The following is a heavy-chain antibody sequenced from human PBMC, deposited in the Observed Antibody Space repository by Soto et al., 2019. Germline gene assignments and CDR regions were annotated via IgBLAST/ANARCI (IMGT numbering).Heavy chain of an antibody. CDR2: VKPDGSAT. J-gene: IGHJ6*02. D-gene: IGHD3-22*01. V-gene: IGHV3-7*03. Sequence: GGSLRLSCAAPGFTFNYYWMTWVRQAPGKGLEWVANVKPDGSATFYADSLKGRFTISRDNAKNSVSLQMDSLRADDTAVYYCARDRERVTVNGGIALGAMEVWGHGTTVTVSS. CDR3: ARDRERVTVNGGIALGAMEV. CDR1: GFTFNYYW.